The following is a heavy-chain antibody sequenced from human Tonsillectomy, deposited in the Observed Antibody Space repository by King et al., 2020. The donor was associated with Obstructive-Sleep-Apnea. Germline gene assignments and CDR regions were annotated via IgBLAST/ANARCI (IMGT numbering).Heavy chain of an antibody. CDR3: AKDKDSSGWYADY. V-gene: IGHV3-9*01. J-gene: IGHJ4*02. CDR2: ISWNSGSI. Sequence: QLVQSGGGLVQPGRSLRLSCVASGLTFDDYSMHWVRQAPGKGLYWGLGISWNSGSIGFVDSVKGRFTISRDNVKKSLYLQMNSLRVEDTALYYCAKDKDSSGWYADYWGQGTLVTVSS. D-gene: IGHD6-19*01. CDR1: GLTFDDYS.